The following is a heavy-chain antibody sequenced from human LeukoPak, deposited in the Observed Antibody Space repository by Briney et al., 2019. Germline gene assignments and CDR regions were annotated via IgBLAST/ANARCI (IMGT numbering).Heavy chain of an antibody. V-gene: IGHV5-51*01. J-gene: IGHJ4*02. CDR1: GYSFTSYW. CDR3: ARGRATMVRVLMGFVY. D-gene: IGHD3-10*01. Sequence: GESPKISCKGSGYSFTSYWIGWVRQMPGKGLEWMGIIYPGDSDTRYSPSFQGQVTVSADKSISTAYLQWSSLKASDTAMYYCARGRATMVRVLMGFVYWGQGTLVTVSS. CDR2: IYPGDSDT.